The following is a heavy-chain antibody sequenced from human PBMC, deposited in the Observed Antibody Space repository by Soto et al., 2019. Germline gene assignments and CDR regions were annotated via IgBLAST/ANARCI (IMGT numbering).Heavy chain of an antibody. Sequence: QVQLVQSGAEVQKPGSSVKVSCKASGGTFSSYAISWVRQAPGQGLEWMGGIIPIFGTANYAQKFQGRVTITADKSTSTAYMELSSLRSEDTAVYYCAREDGDYPDYYYGMDVWGQGTTVTVSS. CDR3: AREDGDYPDYYYGMDV. V-gene: IGHV1-69*06. J-gene: IGHJ6*02. D-gene: IGHD4-17*01. CDR2: IIPIFGTA. CDR1: GGTFSSYA.